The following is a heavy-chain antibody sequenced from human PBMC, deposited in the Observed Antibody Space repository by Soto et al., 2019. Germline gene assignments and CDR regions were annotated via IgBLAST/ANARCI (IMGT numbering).Heavy chain of an antibody. CDR3: ARGLITIFGVVNFYYYYMDV. D-gene: IGHD3-3*01. CDR2: ISAYNGNT. J-gene: IGHJ6*03. Sequence: ASVKVSCKASGYTFTSYGISWVRQAPGQGLEWMGWISAYNGNTNYAQELQGRVTMTTDTSTSTAYMELRSLRSDETAVYYCARGLITIFGVVNFYYYYMDVWGKGTTVTVSS. V-gene: IGHV1-18*01. CDR1: GYTFTSYG.